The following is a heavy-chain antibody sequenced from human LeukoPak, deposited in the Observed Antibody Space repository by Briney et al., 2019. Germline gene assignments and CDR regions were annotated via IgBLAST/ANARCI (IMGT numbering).Heavy chain of an antibody. V-gene: IGHV1-24*01. J-gene: IGHJ4*02. CDR1: GYTLTELS. CDR3: ATAPRYYYDSSGYPTYYFDY. D-gene: IGHD3-22*01. Sequence: EASVKVSCKVSGYTLTELSMHWVRQAPGKGLEWTGGFDPEDGETIYAQKFQGRVTMTEDTSTDTAYMELSSLRSEDTAVYYCATAPRYYYDSSGYPTYYFDYWGQGTLVTVSS. CDR2: FDPEDGET.